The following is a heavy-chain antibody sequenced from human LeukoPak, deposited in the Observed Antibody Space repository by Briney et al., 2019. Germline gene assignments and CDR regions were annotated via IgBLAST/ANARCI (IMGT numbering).Heavy chain of an antibody. CDR3: ARDGITGTTVRENAFDI. J-gene: IGHJ3*02. CDR1: GGSISSGGYY. D-gene: IGHD1-7*01. V-gene: IGHV4-30-2*01. Sequence: SETLSLTCTVSGGSISSGGYYWSWIRQPPGKGLEWIGYIYHSGSTYYNPSLKSRVTMSVDTSKNQFSLKLSSVTAADTAVYYCARDGITGTTVRENAFDIWGQGTMVTVSS. CDR2: IYHSGST.